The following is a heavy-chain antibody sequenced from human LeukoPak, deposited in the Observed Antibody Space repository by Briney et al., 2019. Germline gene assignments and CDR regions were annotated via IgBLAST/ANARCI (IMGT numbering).Heavy chain of an antibody. J-gene: IGHJ4*02. D-gene: IGHD3-3*01. Sequence: GGSLRLPCAASGFTFSSYSMTWVRQAPGKGLGWVSSMSSGSRYIYYADSVRGRFAISRDNAKNSLYLLMNSLRAEDTAVYYCARDRPTGASRLFVVQWGQGTLVTVSS. CDR1: GFTFSSYS. CDR2: MSSGSRYI. CDR3: ARDRPTGASRLFVVQ. V-gene: IGHV3-21*01.